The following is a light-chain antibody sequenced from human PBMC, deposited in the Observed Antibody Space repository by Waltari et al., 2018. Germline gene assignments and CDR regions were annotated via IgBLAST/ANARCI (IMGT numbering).Light chain of an antibody. CDR2: EDI. V-gene: IGLV3-10*01. CDR1: ALPKKD. Sequence: SYEVTQPPSVSVSLGQTARITCSGAALPKKDAHWYQQKSGRARVLVIYEDIKRLSGIPERFSGSNSGTTATLTISGAQVGDEADDDCYSIYSSGSLEIFGGGTNLTVL. J-gene: IGLJ2*01. CDR3: YSIYSSGSLEI.